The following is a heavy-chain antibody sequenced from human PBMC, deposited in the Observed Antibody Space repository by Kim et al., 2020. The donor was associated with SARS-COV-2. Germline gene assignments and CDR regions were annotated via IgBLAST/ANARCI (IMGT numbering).Heavy chain of an antibody. CDR1: GFTFSSYS. CDR2: ISSSSSYI. V-gene: IGHV3-21*01. D-gene: IGHD3-16*02. J-gene: IGHJ6*02. Sequence: GGSLRLSCAASGFTFSSYSMNWVRQAPGKGLEWVSSISSSSSYIYYADSVKGRFTISRDNAKNSLYLQMNSLRAEDTAVYYCARATYDYVWGSYRYTEPYYYGMDVWGQGTTVTVSS. CDR3: ARATYDYVWGSYRYTEPYYYGMDV.